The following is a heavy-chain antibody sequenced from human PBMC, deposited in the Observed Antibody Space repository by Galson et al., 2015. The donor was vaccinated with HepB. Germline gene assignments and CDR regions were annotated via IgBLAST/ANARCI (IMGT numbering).Heavy chain of an antibody. D-gene: IGHD4-17*01. V-gene: IGHV3-73*01. J-gene: IGHJ6*02. Sequence: SLRLSCAASGFTFSGSAMHWVRQASGKGLEWVGRIRSKADSYATAYAASVKGRFTISRDDSKNTAYLQMNSLKTGDTAVYYCTSADETTVTTNYFYCGMDVWGQGTTVTVSS. CDR2: IRSKADSYAT. CDR3: TSADETTVTTNYFYCGMDV. CDR1: GFTFSGSA.